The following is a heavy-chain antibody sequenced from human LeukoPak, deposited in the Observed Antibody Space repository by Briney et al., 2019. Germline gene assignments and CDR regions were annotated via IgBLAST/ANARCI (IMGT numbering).Heavy chain of an antibody. CDR1: GFTFSNAW. CDR3: TTDPNRDPYYYDSSYGYYYYYMDV. Sequence: PGGSLRLSCAAWGFTFSNAWMSWVRQAPGKGREWVGRIKSKNDDGTTDYAAPVKGRFTISRDDSKNTLYLQMNSLKTEDTAVYYCTTDPNRDPYYYDSSYGYYYYYMDVWGKGTTVTVSS. D-gene: IGHD3-22*01. CDR2: IKSKNDDGTT. V-gene: IGHV3-15*01. J-gene: IGHJ6*03.